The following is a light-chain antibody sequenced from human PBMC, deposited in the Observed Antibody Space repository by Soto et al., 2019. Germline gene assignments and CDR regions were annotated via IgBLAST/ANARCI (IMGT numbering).Light chain of an antibody. V-gene: IGKV3-20*01. CDR1: QSVSSSY. J-gene: IGKJ1*01. Sequence: EIVLTQSPATLSLSPGERASLSCRASQSVSSSYLAWYQQKPGQAPRPLMSGASNRATGIPDGFTGSGSGTDFTLTISRLEPEDFAVYYCHQYGSSPPTFGQGTKVDIK. CDR2: GAS. CDR3: HQYGSSPPT.